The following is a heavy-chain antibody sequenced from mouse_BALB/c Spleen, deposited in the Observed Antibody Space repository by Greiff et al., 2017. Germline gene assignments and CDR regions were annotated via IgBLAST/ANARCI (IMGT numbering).Heavy chain of an antibody. J-gene: IGHJ2*01. Sequence: EVQRVESGGGLVQPGGSLKLSCAASGFTFSSYTMSWVRQTPEKRLEWVAYISNGGGSTYYPDTVKGRFTISRDNAKNTLYLQMSSLKSEDTAMYYCASVTTVVYFDYWGQGTTLTVSS. V-gene: IGHV5-12-2*01. CDR1: GFTFSSYT. D-gene: IGHD1-1*01. CDR3: ASVTTVVYFDY. CDR2: ISNGGGST.